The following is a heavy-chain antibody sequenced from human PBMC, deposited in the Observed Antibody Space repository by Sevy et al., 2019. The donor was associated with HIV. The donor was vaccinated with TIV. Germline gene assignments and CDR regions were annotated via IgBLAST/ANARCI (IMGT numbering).Heavy chain of an antibody. V-gene: IGHV3-49*03. Sequence: GGSLRLSCTASGFTFGDYAMSWFRQAPGKGLEWVGFIRSKAYGGTTEHAASVKGRFTISRDDSKSIAYLQMNSLKTEDTAVYYCTRYHLNAVLLWFGELLQNMDVWGKGTTVTVSS. CDR1: GFTFGDYA. J-gene: IGHJ6*03. CDR2: IRSKAYGGTT. D-gene: IGHD3-10*01. CDR3: TRYHLNAVLLWFGELLQNMDV.